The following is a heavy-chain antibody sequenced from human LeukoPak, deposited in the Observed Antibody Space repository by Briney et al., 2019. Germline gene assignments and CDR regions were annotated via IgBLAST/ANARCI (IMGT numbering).Heavy chain of an antibody. CDR3: AAYTSAAALFDP. CDR1: GGSISSGDYY. V-gene: IGHV4-30-4*01. CDR2: IYYSGST. Sequence: KPSETLSLTCTVSGGSISSGDYYWSWIRQPPGKGLEWIGYIYYSGSTYYNPSLKSRVTISVDTSKNQFSLKLSSVTAADTAVYYCAAYTSAAALFDPWGQGTLVTVSS. J-gene: IGHJ5*02. D-gene: IGHD2-15*01.